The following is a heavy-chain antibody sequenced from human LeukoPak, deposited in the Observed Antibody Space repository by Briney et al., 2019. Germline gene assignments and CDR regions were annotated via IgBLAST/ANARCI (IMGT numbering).Heavy chain of an antibody. V-gene: IGHV4-39*01. J-gene: IGHJ4*02. Sequence: PSETLSLTCTVSGGSISITSYYWGWIRQPPGKGLEWIGSVYYSGTTYYNPSLKSRLNISVDRSKNQFSLKLSSVTAADTAVYYCARQAGGGSGSQFEHWGQGALVTVSS. CDR3: ARQAGGGSGSQFEH. CDR2: VYYSGTT. D-gene: IGHD3-10*01. CDR1: GGSISITSYY.